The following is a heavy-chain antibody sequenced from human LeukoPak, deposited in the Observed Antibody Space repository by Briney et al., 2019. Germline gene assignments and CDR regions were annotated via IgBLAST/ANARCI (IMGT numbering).Heavy chain of an antibody. CDR2: IYYTGAT. V-gene: IGHV4-59*01. J-gene: IGHJ4*02. Sequence: PSETLSLTCTVPGGSISSYYWSWIRLPPGKGPEWIGYIYYTGATYYNPSLKSRVTISLDTSKNQFSLKLSSVTAADAAVYYCARAGYSYGTGYYFDYWGQGALVTVSS. CDR1: GGSISSYY. D-gene: IGHD5-18*01. CDR3: ARAGYSYGTGYYFDY.